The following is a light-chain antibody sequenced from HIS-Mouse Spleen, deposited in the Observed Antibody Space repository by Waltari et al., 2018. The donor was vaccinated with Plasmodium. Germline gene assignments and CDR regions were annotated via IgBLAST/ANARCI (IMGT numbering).Light chain of an antibody. J-gene: IGLJ1*01. CDR3: QAWDSSTDYV. V-gene: IGLV3-1*01. CDR2: QDS. CDR1: HLGDKY. Sequence: SYELTQPPSASVSPGQTASITCSGDHLGDKYACWYQQKPGQSPVLVIYQDSKRPSGIPERFSGSNSGNTATLTISGTQAMDEADYYCQAWDSSTDYVFGTGTKVTVL.